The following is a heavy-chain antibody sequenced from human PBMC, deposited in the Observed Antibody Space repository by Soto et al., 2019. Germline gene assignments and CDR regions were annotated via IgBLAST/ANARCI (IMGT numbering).Heavy chain of an antibody. CDR1: GFTFSSYA. Sequence: EVQLLESGGGLVQPGGSLRLSCAASGFTFSSYAMSWVRQAPGKGLEWVSVISGSGGSTYYADSVQGRFTISRDNSKNTLYLQVNSLRAEDTAVYYCARAFYDYIWGSYPLPHYWGQGTLVTVSS. CDR2: ISGSGGST. CDR3: ARAFYDYIWGSYPLPHY. J-gene: IGHJ4*02. D-gene: IGHD3-16*02. V-gene: IGHV3-23*01.